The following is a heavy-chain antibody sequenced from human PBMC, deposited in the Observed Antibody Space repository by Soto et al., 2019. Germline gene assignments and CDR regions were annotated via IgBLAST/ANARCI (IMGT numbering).Heavy chain of an antibody. CDR1: GGSFIGYY. CDR3: ARLNVGDILTGYQDTDAFDI. CDR2: INHSGST. Sequence: PSETLPRTCAVYGGSFIGYYWSWIRQTPGKGLEWIGEINHSGSTNNTRYLKSRVTISVDTSKTQFSLKLSSVTAADTAVYYCARLNVGDILTGYQDTDAFDIWGQGTMVT. D-gene: IGHD3-9*01. J-gene: IGHJ3*02. V-gene: IGHV4-34*01.